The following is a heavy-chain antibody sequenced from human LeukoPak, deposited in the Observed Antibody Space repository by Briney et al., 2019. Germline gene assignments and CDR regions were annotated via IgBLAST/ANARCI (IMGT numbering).Heavy chain of an antibody. Sequence: ASVKVSCKASGGTFSSYATSWVRQAPGQGLEWMGGIIPIFGTANYAQKFQGRVTITADESTSTAYMELSSLRSEDTAVYYCARDRYSSSWLNYYGMDVWGQGTTVTVSS. J-gene: IGHJ6*02. CDR2: IIPIFGTA. D-gene: IGHD6-13*01. V-gene: IGHV1-69*13. CDR1: GGTFSSYA. CDR3: ARDRYSSSWLNYYGMDV.